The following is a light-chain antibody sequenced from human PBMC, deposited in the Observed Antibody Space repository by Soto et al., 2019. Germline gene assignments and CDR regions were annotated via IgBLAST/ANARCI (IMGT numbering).Light chain of an antibody. CDR1: SSDVGGYNY. Sequence: QSALTQPASVSGSPGQSITISCTGTSSDVGGYNYVSWYQQHPGKAPQLMIYDVSNRPSGVSNRFSGSKSGNTASLTISGLQAEDEADYYCTSYTRTSSTTYVFGTGTKVTVL. CDR2: DVS. CDR3: TSYTRTSSTTYV. J-gene: IGLJ1*01. V-gene: IGLV2-14*01.